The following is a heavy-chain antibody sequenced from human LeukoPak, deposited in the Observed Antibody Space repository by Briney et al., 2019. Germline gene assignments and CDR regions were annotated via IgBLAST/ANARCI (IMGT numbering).Heavy chain of an antibody. V-gene: IGHV3-21*01. D-gene: IGHD3-10*01. CDR2: ISSSGNYI. Sequence: GGSLRLSCAASGFTFSSYSVNWVRQAPGKGLEWVSSISSSGNYIYYADSVKGRFTISRDNAKNSLYLQMNSLRAEDTAVYYCARDRGSMVRGVIFHFDYWGQGTLVTVSS. J-gene: IGHJ4*02. CDR1: GFTFSSYS. CDR3: ARDRGSMVRGVIFHFDY.